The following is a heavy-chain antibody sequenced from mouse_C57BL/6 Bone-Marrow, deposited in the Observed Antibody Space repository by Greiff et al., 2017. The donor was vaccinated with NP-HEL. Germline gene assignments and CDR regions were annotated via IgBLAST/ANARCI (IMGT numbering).Heavy chain of an antibody. CDR3: ASQGAY. J-gene: IGHJ3*01. D-gene: IGHD3-2*02. CDR1: GYTFTDYN. CDR2: INPNNGGT. Sequence: VQLQQSGPELVKPGASVKIPCKASGYTFTDYNMDWVKQSHGKSLEWIGDINPNNGGTIYNQKFKGKATLTVDKSSSTAYMQLSSLTSEDSAVYYCASQGAYWGQGTLVTVSA. V-gene: IGHV1-18*01.